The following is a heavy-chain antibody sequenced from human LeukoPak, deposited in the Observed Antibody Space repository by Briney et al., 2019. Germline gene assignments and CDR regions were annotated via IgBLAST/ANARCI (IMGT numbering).Heavy chain of an antibody. Sequence: SGGSLRLSCAASGFTFSTYSMNWVRQAPGKGLEWVSYISSSSSTIYYADSVEGRFTISRDNAKNSLYLQMNSLRAEDTAVYYCARGSTYYDSSGQVPFDYWGQGTLVTVSS. CDR3: ARGSTYYDSSGQVPFDY. D-gene: IGHD3-22*01. CDR1: GFTFSTYS. V-gene: IGHV3-48*01. CDR2: ISSSSSTI. J-gene: IGHJ4*02.